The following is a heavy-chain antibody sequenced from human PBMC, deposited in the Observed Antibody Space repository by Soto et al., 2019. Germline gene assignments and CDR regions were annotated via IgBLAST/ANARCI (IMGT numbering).Heavy chain of an antibody. Sequence: PGGSLRLSCAASGFTFSSYGMHWFRQAPGKGLEWVAVISYDGSNKYYADSVKGRFTISRDNSKNTLYLQMNSLRAEDTAVYYCAKGRSGSYYYGMDVWGQGSTVIVSS. CDR3: AKGRSGSYYYGMDV. J-gene: IGHJ6*02. CDR1: GFTFSSYG. CDR2: ISYDGSNK. V-gene: IGHV3-30*18. D-gene: IGHD1-26*01.